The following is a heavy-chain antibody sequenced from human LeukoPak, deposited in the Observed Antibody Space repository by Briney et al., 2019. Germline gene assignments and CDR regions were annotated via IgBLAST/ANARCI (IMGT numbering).Heavy chain of an antibody. J-gene: IGHJ6*03. Sequence: PSETLSLTCTVSGGSISSHYWSWIRQPPGKGLEWIGYIYYSGSTNYNPSLKSRVTISVDTSKNQFSLKLSSVTVADTAVYYCARDRKGDYYYYYMDVWGKGTTVTVSS. D-gene: IGHD1-26*01. V-gene: IGHV4-59*11. CDR2: IYYSGST. CDR1: GGSISSHY. CDR3: ARDRKGDYYYYYMDV.